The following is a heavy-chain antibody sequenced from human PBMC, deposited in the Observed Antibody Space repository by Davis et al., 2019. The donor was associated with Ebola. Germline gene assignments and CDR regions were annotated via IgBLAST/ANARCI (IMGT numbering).Heavy chain of an antibody. J-gene: IGHJ4*02. CDR2: ISSSGSTI. Sequence: GESLKISCAASGFTFSDYYMSWIRQAPGKGLEWVSYISSSGSTIYYADSVKGRFTISRDNAKNSLYLQMNSLRAEDTAVYYCASSYRVTTIDYWGQGTLVTVSS. D-gene: IGHD4-17*01. V-gene: IGHV3-11*01. CDR1: GFTFSDYY. CDR3: ASSYRVTTIDY.